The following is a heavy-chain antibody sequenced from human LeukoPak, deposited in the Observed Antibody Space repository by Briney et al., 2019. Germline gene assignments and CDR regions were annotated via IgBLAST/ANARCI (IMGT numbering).Heavy chain of an antibody. D-gene: IGHD6-19*01. J-gene: IGHJ4*01. Sequence: ASVKLSCKASGGPFSSYAISWVRQAPGQGLEWMGRIIPILRITNYAQSFQGRVTITADKSTSTAYMEVSSLRSEDTAVYYCARDLLPDLYSSGGFYFDYWGQRTLATVSS. CDR3: ARDLLPDLYSSGGFYFDY. CDR2: IIPILRIT. CDR1: GGPFSSYA. V-gene: IGHV1-69*04.